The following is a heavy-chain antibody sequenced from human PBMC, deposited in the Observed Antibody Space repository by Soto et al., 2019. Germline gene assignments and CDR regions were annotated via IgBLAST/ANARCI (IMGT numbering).Heavy chain of an antibody. CDR3: ARDLLSGLGSGYDYPDY. CDR2: IWYDGSNK. CDR1: GFTFSSYG. Sequence: PGGSLRLSCAASGFTFSSYGMHWVRQAPGKGLEWVAVIWYDGSNKYYADSVKGRFTISRDNSKNTLYLQMNSLRAEDTAVYYCARDLLSGLGSGYDYPDYWGQGTLVTVSS. V-gene: IGHV3-33*01. D-gene: IGHD5-12*01. J-gene: IGHJ4*02.